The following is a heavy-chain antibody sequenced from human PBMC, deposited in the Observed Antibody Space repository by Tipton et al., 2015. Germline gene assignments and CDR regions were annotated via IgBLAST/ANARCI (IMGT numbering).Heavy chain of an antibody. Sequence: TLSLTCTVSGGSISSYYWSWIRQPPGEGLEWIGNIYYSGSTNYSPSLQSRVTLSIDTSKNQFSLKLSSVTAADTAVYYCARDIGGSAVAATLYDYYYGMDVWGQGTTVTVSS. CDR1: GGSISSYY. V-gene: IGHV4-59*01. CDR3: ARDIGGSAVAATLYDYYYGMDV. J-gene: IGHJ6*02. D-gene: IGHD2-15*01. CDR2: IYYSGST.